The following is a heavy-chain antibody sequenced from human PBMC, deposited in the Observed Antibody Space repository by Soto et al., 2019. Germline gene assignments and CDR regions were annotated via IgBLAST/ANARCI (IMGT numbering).Heavy chain of an antibody. CDR2: INPNSGGT. Sequence: ASVKVSCKASGYTFTGYYMHWVRQAPGQGLEWMGWINPNSGGTNYAQKFQGWVTMTRDTSISTAYMELSRLRSDDTAVYYCARDNYGSGYGMDVWGQGTTVTVSS. CDR3: ARDNYGSGYGMDV. J-gene: IGHJ6*02. D-gene: IGHD3-10*01. CDR1: GYTFTGYY. V-gene: IGHV1-2*04.